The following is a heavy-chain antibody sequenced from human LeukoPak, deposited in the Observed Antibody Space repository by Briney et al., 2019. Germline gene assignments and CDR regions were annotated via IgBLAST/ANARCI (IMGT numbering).Heavy chain of an antibody. V-gene: IGHV1-18*01. J-gene: IGHJ3*02. Sequence: GASVKVSCKASGYTFTSYGISWVRQAPGQGLEWMGWISAYNGNTNYAQNFQGRVTMTTDTSTSTAYMDLRSLRSDDTAVYYCARDLLEGALHTSNHDAFDIWGQGTVVTVSS. CDR2: ISAYNGNT. CDR1: GYTFTSYG. D-gene: IGHD1-26*01. CDR3: ARDLLEGALHTSNHDAFDI.